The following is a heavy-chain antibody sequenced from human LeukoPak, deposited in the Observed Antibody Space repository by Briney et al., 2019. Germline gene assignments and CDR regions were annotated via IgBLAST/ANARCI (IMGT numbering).Heavy chain of an antibody. CDR1: GFTFSVHY. Sequence: GSLRLSCAAPGFTFSVHYMSWIRQPPGKGLEWIGEINRSGSTDYNPSLKSRVTISVDMSKNHFSLKLSSMTAADTAVYYCTRGLKLPFDWGQGTLVTVSS. CDR3: TRGLKLPFD. CDR2: INRSGST. J-gene: IGHJ4*02. V-gene: IGHV4-34*01.